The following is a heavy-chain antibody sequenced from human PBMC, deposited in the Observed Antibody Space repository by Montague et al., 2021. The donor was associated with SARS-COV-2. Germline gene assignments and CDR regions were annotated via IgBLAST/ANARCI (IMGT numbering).Heavy chain of an antibody. Sequence: SETLSLTCSVSGTSTTSSISITSITYYWGWFRQPPGKGLEWLGNFFFTTKTYYNPSLKGRVTISADTSKNQLSLKLRSVTAADTAIYYCARMSMSAAADHWGQGTLVTVSS. CDR2: FFFTTKT. CDR3: ARMSMSAAADH. V-gene: IGHV4-39*01. D-gene: IGHD6-13*01. J-gene: IGHJ4*02. CDR1: GTSTTSSISITSITYY.